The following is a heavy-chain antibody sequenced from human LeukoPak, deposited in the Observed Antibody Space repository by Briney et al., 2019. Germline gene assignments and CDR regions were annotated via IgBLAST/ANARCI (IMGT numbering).Heavy chain of an antibody. CDR3: ATDRPSDSSGYNC. V-gene: IGHV1-69-2*01. CDR2: VDPEDGET. J-gene: IGHJ4*02. D-gene: IGHD3-22*01. Sequence: ASVKISCKVSGYTFTDYYMLWVQQAPGKGLEWMRLVDPEDGETIYAEKFQGRVTITADTSTDTAYMELSSLRSEDTAVYYCATDRPSDSSGYNCWGQGTLVTVSS. CDR1: GYTFTDYY.